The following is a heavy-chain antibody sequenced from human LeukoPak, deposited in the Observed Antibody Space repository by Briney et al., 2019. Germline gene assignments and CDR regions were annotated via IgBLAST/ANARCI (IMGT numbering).Heavy chain of an antibody. CDR3: ARSAVGTSCCTAVDY. Sequence: GGSLRLSCAASGFTFSSYSMNWVRQAPGKGLEWVSSISSSSSCIYYADSVKGRFTISRDNAKNSLYLQMNSLRAEDTAEYYCARSAVGTSCCTAVDYWGQGTLVTVSS. D-gene: IGHD1-26*01. V-gene: IGHV3-21*04. CDR2: ISSSSSCI. J-gene: IGHJ4*02. CDR1: GFTFSSYS.